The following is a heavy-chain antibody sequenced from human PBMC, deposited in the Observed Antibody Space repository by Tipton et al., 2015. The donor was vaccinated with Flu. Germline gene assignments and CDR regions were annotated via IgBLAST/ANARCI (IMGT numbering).Heavy chain of an antibody. CDR3: ARRFWSGYSIDY. CDR2: IYYSGST. CDR1: GGSISSSSYY. D-gene: IGHD3-3*01. Sequence: TLSLTCTVSGGSISSSSYYWGWIRQPPGKGLEWIGSIYYSGSTYYNPSLKSRVTISVDTSKNQFSLKLSSVTAADTAVYYCARRFWSGYSIDYWVQGTLVTGS. V-gene: IGHV4-39*01. J-gene: IGHJ4*02.